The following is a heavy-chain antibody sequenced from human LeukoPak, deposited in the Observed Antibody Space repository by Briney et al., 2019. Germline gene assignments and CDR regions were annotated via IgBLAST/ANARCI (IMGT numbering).Heavy chain of an antibody. D-gene: IGHD1-1*01. V-gene: IGHV3-53*01. CDR2: IYTGGYT. Sequence: SGGSLRLSCAASGFTFSSYTMSWVRQAPGKGLEWVSVIYTGGYTYYADSVKGRFTISRDNSKNTLYLQVNSLRAEDTAVYYCAKTGNPATGDYWGQGTLVTVSS. CDR1: GFTFSSYT. J-gene: IGHJ4*02. CDR3: AKTGNPATGDY.